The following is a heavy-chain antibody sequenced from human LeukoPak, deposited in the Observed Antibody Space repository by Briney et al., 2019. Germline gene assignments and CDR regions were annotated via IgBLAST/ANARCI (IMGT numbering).Heavy chain of an antibody. Sequence: TGGSLRLSCAASGFTFSIYAMSWVRLAPGKGLEWVSTINDGGGDTYYADSVKSRFTISRDNSKNTLYLQMNSLRAEDTAVYFCARGSNSGYSIDSWGQGTLVTVSS. D-gene: IGHD3-22*01. CDR1: GFTFSIYA. CDR3: ARGSNSGYSIDS. CDR2: INDGGGDT. J-gene: IGHJ4*02. V-gene: IGHV3-23*01.